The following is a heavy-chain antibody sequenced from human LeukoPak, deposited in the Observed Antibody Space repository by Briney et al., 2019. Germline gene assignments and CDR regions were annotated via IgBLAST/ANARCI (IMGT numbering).Heavy chain of an antibody. CDR1: GFTFSSYA. J-gene: IGHJ6*02. CDR2: ISYDGSNK. V-gene: IGHV3-30-3*01. D-gene: IGHD3-10*01. CDR3: AIRGAISDYYGMDV. Sequence: GGSLRLSCAASGFTFSSYAMHWVRQAPGKGLEWVAVISYDGSNKYYADSVKGRFTISRDNSKNTLFLQMNSLRAEDAAVYYCAIRGAISDYYGMDVWGQGTTVTVSS.